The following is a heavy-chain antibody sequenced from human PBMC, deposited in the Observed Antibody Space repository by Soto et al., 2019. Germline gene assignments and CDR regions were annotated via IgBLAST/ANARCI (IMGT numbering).Heavy chain of an antibody. Sequence: SETLSLTCAVSGGSISSGGYSWSWIRQPPGKGLEWIGYIYHSGSTYYNPSLKSRVTISLDRSKKQFSLKLSSVTAADTAVYYCARGPAFGRWGQGTLVTVSS. CDR2: IYHSGST. CDR1: GGSISSGGYS. CDR3: ARGPAFGR. J-gene: IGHJ4*02. V-gene: IGHV4-30-2*01. D-gene: IGHD3-3*01.